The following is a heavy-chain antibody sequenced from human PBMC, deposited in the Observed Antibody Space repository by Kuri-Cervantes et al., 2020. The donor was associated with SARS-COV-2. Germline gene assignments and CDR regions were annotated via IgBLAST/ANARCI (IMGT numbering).Heavy chain of an antibody. CDR2: IRYDGNNK. CDR3: AKDLGGSGWHPVDY. CDR1: GFTFSTYG. V-gene: IGHV3-30*02. D-gene: IGHD6-19*01. J-gene: IGHJ4*02. Sequence: GESLKISCAASGFTFSTYGMNWVCQSPGKGLEWVAFIRYDGNNKYYADSVKGRFTVSRDNSKNTLYLQMNSLRAEDTAVYYCAKDLGGSGWHPVDYWGQGTLVTVSS.